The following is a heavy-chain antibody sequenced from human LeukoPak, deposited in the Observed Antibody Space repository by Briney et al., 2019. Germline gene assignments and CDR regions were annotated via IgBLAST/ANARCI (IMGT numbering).Heavy chain of an antibody. Sequence: ETLSLTCTVSGGSISSSSYYWGWIRQPPGKGLEWVANIKEDGSETHYVDSVKGRFTISRDNAKNSLYLQMNSLRAEDTAVYYCARAFFYYDSDANEYWGQGTLVTVSS. V-gene: IGHV3-7*04. CDR1: GGSISSSSYY. CDR3: ARAFFYYDSDANEY. CDR2: IKEDGSET. J-gene: IGHJ4*02. D-gene: IGHD3-22*01.